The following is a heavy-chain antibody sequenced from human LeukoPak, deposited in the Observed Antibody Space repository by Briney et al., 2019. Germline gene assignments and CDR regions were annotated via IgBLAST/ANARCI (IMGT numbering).Heavy chain of an antibody. J-gene: IGHJ4*02. D-gene: IGHD2-2*01. CDR2: IRYDGSNK. CDR3: AKDRGYCSSTSCYPHGIFDY. Sequence: PGGSLRLSCAASGFTFSSYGMHWVRQAPGEGLEWVAFIRYDGSNKYYADSVKGPFTISRDNSKNTLYLQMNSLRAEDTAVYYCAKDRGYCSSTSCYPHGIFDYWGQGTLVTVSS. V-gene: IGHV3-30*02. CDR1: GFTFSSYG.